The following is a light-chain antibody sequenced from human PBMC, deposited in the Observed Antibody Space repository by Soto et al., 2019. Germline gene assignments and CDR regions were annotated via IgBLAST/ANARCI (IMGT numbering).Light chain of an antibody. J-gene: IGKJ2*01. Sequence: DIVMTQSPDSLSVSLGERATINCKSSQSVLYSSHNKNYLAWYQQKPGQPPKLLIYWASTRESGVPDRFSGSGSGTDLNLTLSSLQAEDVAVYYCQQYYSTPYTFGQGTELEI. CDR1: QSVLYSSHNKNY. V-gene: IGKV4-1*01. CDR3: QQYYSTPYT. CDR2: WAS.